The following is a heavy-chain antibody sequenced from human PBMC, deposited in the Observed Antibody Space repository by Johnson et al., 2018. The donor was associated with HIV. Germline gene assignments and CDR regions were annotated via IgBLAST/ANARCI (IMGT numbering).Heavy chain of an antibody. J-gene: IGHJ3*02. V-gene: IGHV3-30*03. D-gene: IGHD5-24*01. CDR2: ITYDGSNQ. Sequence: QVQLVESGGGVVQPGRSLRLSCAAYGFTFSTYGMHWVRQAPGKGLEWVAVITYDGSNQYYVDSVKGRFTISRDNAKNSLYLQMNSLRAEDTAVYYCARDLRWSYDAFDIWGQGTMVTVSS. CDR1: GFTFSTYG. CDR3: ARDLRWSYDAFDI.